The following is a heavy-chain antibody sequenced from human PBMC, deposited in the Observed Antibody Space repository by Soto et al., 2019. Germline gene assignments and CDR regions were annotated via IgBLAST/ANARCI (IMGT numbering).Heavy chain of an antibody. D-gene: IGHD3-3*01. Sequence: PGGSLRLSCAASGFTFSNAWMNWVRQAPGKGLEWVGRIKSKTDGGTTDYAAPVKGRFTISRDDSKNTLYLQMNSLKTEDAAVYYCTTAPYYDFWSGYYQFDYWGQGTLVTVSS. CDR3: TTAPYYDFWSGYYQFDY. CDR1: GFTFSNAW. V-gene: IGHV3-15*07. CDR2: IKSKTDGGTT. J-gene: IGHJ4*02.